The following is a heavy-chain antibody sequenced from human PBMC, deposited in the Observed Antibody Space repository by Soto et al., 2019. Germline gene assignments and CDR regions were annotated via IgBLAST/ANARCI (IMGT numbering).Heavy chain of an antibody. V-gene: IGHV3-21*06. D-gene: IGHD1-26*01. Sequence: GDSLGLSSASSCVLFRNYGMHWGLQAPGPGLEWVASISRTGDDVLYAESVKGRFSISRDNAKNSLSLQMSSLRVEDTSVYYCSTERLCRDTWYYYFDRWGHGPLVTVSS. CDR3: STERLCRDTWYYYFDR. J-gene: IGHJ5*02. CDR2: ISRTGDDV. CDR1: CVLFRNYG.